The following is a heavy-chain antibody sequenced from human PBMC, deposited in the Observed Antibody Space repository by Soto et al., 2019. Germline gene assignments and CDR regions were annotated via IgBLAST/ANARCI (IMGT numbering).Heavy chain of an antibody. CDR3: ARVEAVAGLYNYHGLDV. J-gene: IGHJ6*02. D-gene: IGHD6-19*01. Sequence: QVQLVQSGAEVKKPGSSVKVSCKVSGGTFSNYAIDWVRLAPGHGLEWMGGIVPIFGTTYYTQKFQGRATIIAADSTTTAYLEMSSLRSEDTDIYYCARVEAVAGLYNYHGLDVWGQGTAVTVSS. V-gene: IGHV1-69*12. CDR1: GGTFSNYA. CDR2: IVPIFGTT.